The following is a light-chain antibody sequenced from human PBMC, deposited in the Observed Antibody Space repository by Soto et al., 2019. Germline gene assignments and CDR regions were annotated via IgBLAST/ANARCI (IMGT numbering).Light chain of an antibody. J-gene: IGLJ1*01. CDR3: SSFTSTPSYV. CDR2: HVT. V-gene: IGLV2-14*03. CDR1: SSDVGGYIY. Sequence: QSALTQPASVSGSPGQSITISCTGASSDVGGYIYVSWYQQHPGKAPKLIIFHVTNRPSGVSNRFSGSKSANTASLTISGLQAEDEADYYCSSFTSTPSYVFGTGTKVTVL.